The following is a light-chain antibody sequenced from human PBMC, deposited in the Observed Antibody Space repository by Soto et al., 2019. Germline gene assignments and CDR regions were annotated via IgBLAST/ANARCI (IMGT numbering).Light chain of an antibody. CDR3: QQFKSYPYT. Sequence: AIQLTQSPSSLSASVGDRVTITCRASQGISNTLAWYQQKPGKPPKLLMYDASTLESGVPSRFSGSGSGTDVTLTISSRQPEDFATYYCQQFKSYPYTFGQGPKLEIK. CDR1: QGISNT. V-gene: IGKV1-13*02. CDR2: DAS. J-gene: IGKJ2*01.